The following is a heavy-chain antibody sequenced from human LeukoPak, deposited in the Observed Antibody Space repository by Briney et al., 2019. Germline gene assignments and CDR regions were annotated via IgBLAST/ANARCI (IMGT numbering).Heavy chain of an antibody. CDR2: IYTSGST. V-gene: IGHV4-61*02. J-gene: IGHJ4*02. CDR1: GVSISSGSYD. Sequence: SQTLSLTCTVSGVSISSGSYDWSWIRQPAGKGLDWIGRIYTSGSTNYNPSLKSRVTISDNTSKNQFSLKLSSVTAADTAVYYCARERSRGLRDYWGQGTLVTVSS. CDR3: ARERSRGLRDY. D-gene: IGHD1-26*01.